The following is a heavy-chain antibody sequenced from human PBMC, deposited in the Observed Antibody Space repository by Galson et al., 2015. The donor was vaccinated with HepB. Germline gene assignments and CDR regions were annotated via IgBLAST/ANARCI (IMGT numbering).Heavy chain of an antibody. Sequence: SVKVSCKASGYTFTNYAMNWVRQAPGQGLEWMGWINTNTGNPTYAQGFTGRFVFSLDTSVSTAYLQISSLKAEDTAVYYCARRTELLAPDGSEWFSFLDYWGQGTLVTVSS. V-gene: IGHV7-4-1*02. J-gene: IGHJ4*02. D-gene: IGHD6-13*01. CDR1: GYTFTNYA. CDR3: ARRTELLAPDGSEWFSFLDY. CDR2: INTNTGNP.